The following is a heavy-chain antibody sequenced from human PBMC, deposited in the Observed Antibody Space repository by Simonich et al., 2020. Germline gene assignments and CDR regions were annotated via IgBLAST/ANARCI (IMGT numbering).Heavy chain of an antibody. CDR1: GGSFSGYY. J-gene: IGHJ1*01. CDR3: ARGLRVAAAGTAFQH. Sequence: QVQLQQLGAGLLKPSETLSLTCAVYGGSFSGYYWSWIRQPPGKGLEWIREINHSGSTNYNPSRKSRVTISVDTSKNQFSLKLSSVTAADTAVYYCARGLRVAAAGTAFQHWGQGTLVTVSS. D-gene: IGHD6-13*01. CDR2: INHSGST. V-gene: IGHV4-34*01.